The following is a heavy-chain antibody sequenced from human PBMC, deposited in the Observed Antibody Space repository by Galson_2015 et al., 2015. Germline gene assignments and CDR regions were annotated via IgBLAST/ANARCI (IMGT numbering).Heavy chain of an antibody. CDR1: GFTFRDHS. D-gene: IGHD3-3*01. CDR2: ISNSGSTI. V-gene: IGHV3-48*02. J-gene: IGHJ6*04. CDR3: ARDGPGVLRFLDV. Sequence: SLRLSCAASGFTFRDHSMNWVRQAPGKGLEWISYISNSGSTIYYADSVKGRFTISRDNAKNSLYLQMNSLRDEDTAVYYCARDGPGVLRFLDVWGKGTTVTVSS.